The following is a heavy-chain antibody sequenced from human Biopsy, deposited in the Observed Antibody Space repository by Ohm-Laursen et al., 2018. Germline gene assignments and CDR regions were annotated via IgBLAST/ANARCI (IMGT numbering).Heavy chain of an antibody. CDR3: ARGPHSGSHSCFDY. Sequence: SVKVSCKASGGTFINYAISWVRQAPGQGLEWMGGIIPMFVTTNYAQMFQGRVTISADESTSTSYMELSSLTTEDTAIYYCARGPHSGSHSCFDYWGRGTLVTVSS. V-gene: IGHV1-69*13. J-gene: IGHJ4*02. D-gene: IGHD1-26*01. CDR2: IIPMFVTT. CDR1: GGTFINYA.